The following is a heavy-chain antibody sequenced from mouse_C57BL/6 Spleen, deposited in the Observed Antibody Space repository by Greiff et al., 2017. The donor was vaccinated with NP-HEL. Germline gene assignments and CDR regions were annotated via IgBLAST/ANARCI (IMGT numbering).Heavy chain of an antibody. Sequence: VQLQQPGAELVKPGASVKLSCKASGYTFTSYWMHWVKQRPGQGLEWIGMIHPNSGSTNYNEKFKSKATLTVDKSSSTAYMQLSSLTSEDSAVYYCARVDYKGYWYFDVWGTGTTVTVSS. CDR3: ARVDYKGYWYFDV. J-gene: IGHJ1*03. CDR2: IHPNSGST. V-gene: IGHV1-64*01. CDR1: GYTFTSYW. D-gene: IGHD2-12*01.